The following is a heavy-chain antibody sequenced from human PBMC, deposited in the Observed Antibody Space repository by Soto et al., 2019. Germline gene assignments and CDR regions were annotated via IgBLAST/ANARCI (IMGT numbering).Heavy chain of an antibody. D-gene: IGHD3-22*01. Sequence: EVQLVESGGGLVHPGGSLRLSCAASGFTVSSNYMSWVRQAPGKGLEWVSIIYSGGDTYYADSVKGRFTISRDNSKNTXFLQMNSLRAEDTAIYYCARGYYDSSGYYPGYFQQWGQGTLVTVSS. CDR3: ARGYYDSSGYYPGYFQQ. J-gene: IGHJ1*01. V-gene: IGHV3-66*01. CDR2: IYSGGDT. CDR1: GFTVSSNY.